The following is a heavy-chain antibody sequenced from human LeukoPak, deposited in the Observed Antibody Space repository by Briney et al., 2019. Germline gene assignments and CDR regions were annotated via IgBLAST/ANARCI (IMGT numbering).Heavy chain of an antibody. Sequence: GGSLRLSCAASGXTFNRYWLHWVRQVPGKGRVWVSRINSDGSSTTYADSVKGRFTISRDNARNTLYLQMNSLRAEDTAVYYCARVLVRYDYVWGSYRYIHFDYWGQGTLVTVSS. V-gene: IGHV3-74*01. J-gene: IGHJ4*02. CDR1: GXTFNRYW. D-gene: IGHD3-16*02. CDR3: ARVLVRYDYVWGSYRYIHFDY. CDR2: INSDGSST.